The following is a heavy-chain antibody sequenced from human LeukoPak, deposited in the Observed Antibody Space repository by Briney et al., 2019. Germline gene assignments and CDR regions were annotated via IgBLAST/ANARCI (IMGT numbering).Heavy chain of an antibody. CDR3: ARVGRNYYDSSGYYYGYGMDV. V-gene: IGHV3-21*01. D-gene: IGHD3-22*01. CDR1: GSTFSSYS. J-gene: IGHJ6*02. CDR2: ISSSSSYI. Sequence: PGRSLRLSCAASGSTFSSYSMNWVRQAPGKGLEWVSSISSSSSYIYYADSVKGRFTISRDNAKNSLYLQMNSLRAEDTAVYYCARVGRNYYDSSGYYYGYGMDVWGQGTTVTVSS.